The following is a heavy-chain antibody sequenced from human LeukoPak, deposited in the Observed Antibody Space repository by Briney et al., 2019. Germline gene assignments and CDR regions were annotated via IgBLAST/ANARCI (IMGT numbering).Heavy chain of an antibody. Sequence: QTGRSLRLSCAASGFTFSSYAMHWVRQAPGKGLEGVALISYDGGNKYYADSVKGRFTISRDNSKNTLYLQMNSLRGEDTAVYYCARDPETVKVFDIWGQGTMVTVSS. J-gene: IGHJ3*02. CDR3: ARDPETVKVFDI. V-gene: IGHV3-30-3*01. CDR2: ISYDGGNK. CDR1: GFTFSSYA. D-gene: IGHD1-14*01.